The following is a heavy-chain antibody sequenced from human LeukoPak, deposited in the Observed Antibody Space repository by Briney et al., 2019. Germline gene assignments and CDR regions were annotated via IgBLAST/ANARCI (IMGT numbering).Heavy chain of an antibody. V-gene: IGHV3-74*01. CDR1: GFTFSSYW. CDR2: INSDGSST. J-gene: IGHJ4*02. Sequence: GGSLTLSCAASGFTFSSYWMHWVRQAPGKGLVWVSRINSDGSSTSYADSVKGRFTISRDNAKNTLYLQMNSLRAEDTAVYYCARDLRDTYGSGSAHQKPDYWGQGTLVTVSS. CDR3: ARDLRDTYGSGSAHQKPDY. D-gene: IGHD3-10*01.